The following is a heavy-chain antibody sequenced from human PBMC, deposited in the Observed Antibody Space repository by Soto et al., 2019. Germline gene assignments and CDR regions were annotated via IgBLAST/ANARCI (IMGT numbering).Heavy chain of an antibody. CDR3: AKTLITIFGVVTYAFDI. D-gene: IGHD3-3*01. Sequence: SETLSLTCAVYGGSFSGYYWSWIRQPPGKGLEWIGEINHSGSTNYNPSLKSRVTISVDTSKNQFSLKPSSVTAADTAVYYCAKTLITIFGVVTYAFDIWGQGTMVTVSS. J-gene: IGHJ3*02. CDR1: GGSFSGYY. CDR2: INHSGST. V-gene: IGHV4-34*01.